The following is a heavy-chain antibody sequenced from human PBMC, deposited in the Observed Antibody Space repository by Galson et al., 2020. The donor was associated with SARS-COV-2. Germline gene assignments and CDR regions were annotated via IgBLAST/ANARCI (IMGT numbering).Heavy chain of an antibody. Sequence: GESLKISCAASGFTFSSYAMHWVRQATGKGLEWVSAIGTAGDTYYPASVKGRFTIYRGNAKNSLYLQMNSLRAGDTAVYYCARGTQSLRSTLTTYYYYYMDVWGKGTTVTVSS. V-gene: IGHV3-13*01. CDR3: ARGTQSLRSTLTTYYYYYMDV. D-gene: IGHD4-17*01. CDR2: IGTAGDT. CDR1: GFTFSSYA. J-gene: IGHJ6*03.